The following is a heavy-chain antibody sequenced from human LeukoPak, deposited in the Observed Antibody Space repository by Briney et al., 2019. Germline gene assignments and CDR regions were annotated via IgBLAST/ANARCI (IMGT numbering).Heavy chain of an antibody. CDR2: ISAYNGNT. D-gene: IGHD1-26*01. J-gene: IGHJ4*02. CDR1: GYTFTSYG. Sequence: ASVKVSCKASGYTFTSYGISWVRQAPGQGLEWMGWISAYNGNTNYAQKLQGRLTMTTDTSTSTAYMELRSLRSDDTAVYYCARWMGLLGRIVGATTPFDYWGQGTLVTVSS. CDR3: ARWMGLLGRIVGATTPFDY. V-gene: IGHV1-18*01.